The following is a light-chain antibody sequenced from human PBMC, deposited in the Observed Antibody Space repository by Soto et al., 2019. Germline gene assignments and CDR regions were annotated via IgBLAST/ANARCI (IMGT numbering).Light chain of an antibody. CDR1: QSLSSNY. CDR3: QHYGRSAIFT. V-gene: IGKV3-20*01. CDR2: GAS. Sequence: EIVLTQSPGTLSLSPGERATLSCRASQSLSSNYLAWYQQKPGQAPRLLIYGASSRASGIPDRFSGNGSGTDFTLTISSLEPEDFAVYYCQHYGRSAIFTLGPGTTVDIK. J-gene: IGKJ3*01.